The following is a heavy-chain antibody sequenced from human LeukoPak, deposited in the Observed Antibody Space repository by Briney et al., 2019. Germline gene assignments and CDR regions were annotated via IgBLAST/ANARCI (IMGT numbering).Heavy chain of an antibody. Sequence: ASVKVSCNASGYTFTGYYMHWVRQAPGQGLEWMGWINPNSGGTNYAQKFQGRVTMTRDTSISTAYMELSRLRSDDTAVYYCARDLPYYGSGSFPQPVRDYWGQGTLVTVSS. CDR3: ARDLPYYGSGSFPQPVRDY. CDR2: INPNSGGT. D-gene: IGHD3-10*01. V-gene: IGHV1-2*02. CDR1: GYTFTGYY. J-gene: IGHJ4*02.